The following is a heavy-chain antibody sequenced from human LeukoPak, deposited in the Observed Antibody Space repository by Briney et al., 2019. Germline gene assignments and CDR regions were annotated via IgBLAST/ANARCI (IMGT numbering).Heavy chain of an antibody. Sequence: SSETLSLTCTVSGGSISSYYWSWIRQPAGKGLEWIGRLYTSGSTNYNPSLKSRVTMSVDTSKNQFSLKLTSMTAADTAVCYCARGGSSGYYYGWGQGTLVTVSS. V-gene: IGHV4-4*07. J-gene: IGHJ4*02. CDR1: GGSISSYY. CDR2: LYTSGST. D-gene: IGHD3-22*01. CDR3: ARGGSSGYYYG.